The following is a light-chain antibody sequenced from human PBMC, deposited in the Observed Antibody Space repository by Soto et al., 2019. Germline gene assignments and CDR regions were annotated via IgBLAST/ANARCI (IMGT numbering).Light chain of an antibody. CDR3: SSWDDNLDAVV. Sequence: QSVLTQPPSASGTPGQRVTISCSGSNSNVGSNTVHWYQHLPGTAPKLLIYGNNQRPSGVPDRFSGSRSGTSASLAISGLQFEDEADYHCSSWDDNLDAVVFGAGTKVTVL. J-gene: IGLJ1*01. CDR2: GNN. V-gene: IGLV1-44*01. CDR1: NSNVGSNT.